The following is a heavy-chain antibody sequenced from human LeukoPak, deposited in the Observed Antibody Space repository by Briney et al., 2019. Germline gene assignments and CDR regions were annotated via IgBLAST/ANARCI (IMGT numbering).Heavy chain of an antibody. CDR1: GGSISSGGYY. CDR3: ARGGGLRESDY. Sequence: SETLSLTCTVSGGSISSGGYYWSWIRQHPGKGLEWIGYIYYSGSTYYNPSLKSRVTISVDTSKNQFSLKLSSVTAADTAVYCWARGGGLRESDYWGQGTLVTVSS. J-gene: IGHJ4*02. CDR2: IYYSGST. D-gene: IGHD5-12*01. V-gene: IGHV4-31*03.